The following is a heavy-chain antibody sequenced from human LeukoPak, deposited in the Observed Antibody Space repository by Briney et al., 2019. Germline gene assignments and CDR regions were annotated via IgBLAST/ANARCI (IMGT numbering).Heavy chain of an antibody. CDR1: GFTFSSYA. D-gene: IGHD3-10*01. J-gene: IGHJ4*02. CDR3: AKNDSTAAWFGDLGGY. V-gene: IGHV3-23*01. Sequence: GGSLRLSCAASGFTFSSYAMSWVRQAPGKGLEWVSAISGSGGSTYYADSVKGRFTISRDNSKNTLYLQMNSLRAEDTAVYYCAKNDSTAAWFGDLGGYWGQGTLVTVSS. CDR2: ISGSGGST.